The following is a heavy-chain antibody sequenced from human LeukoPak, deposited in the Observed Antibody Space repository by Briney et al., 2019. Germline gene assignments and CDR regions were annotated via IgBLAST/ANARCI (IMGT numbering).Heavy chain of an antibody. Sequence: ASVKVSCKVSGYTLTELSMHWVRQAPGKGLEWMGGFDPEDGETIYAQKFQGRVTMTEDTSTDTAYMGLSSLRSEDTAVYYCATMYYDFWSGYYTGLDYWGQGTLVTVSS. CDR1: GYTLTELS. CDR3: ATMYYDFWSGYYTGLDY. D-gene: IGHD3-3*01. CDR2: FDPEDGET. V-gene: IGHV1-24*01. J-gene: IGHJ4*02.